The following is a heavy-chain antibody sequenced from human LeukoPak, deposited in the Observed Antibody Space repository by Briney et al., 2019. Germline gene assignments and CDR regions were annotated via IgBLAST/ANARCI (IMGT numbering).Heavy chain of an antibody. J-gene: IGHJ3*02. Sequence: PSETLSLTCTVSGGSISSYYWSWIRQPAGKGLEWIGRIYTSGSTNYNPSLKSRVTMPVDTSKNQFSLKLSSVTAADTAVYYCARDSNFGDQLDAFDIWGQGTMVTVSS. V-gene: IGHV4-4*07. CDR1: GGSISSYY. CDR3: ARDSNFGDQLDAFDI. CDR2: IYTSGST. D-gene: IGHD3-10*01.